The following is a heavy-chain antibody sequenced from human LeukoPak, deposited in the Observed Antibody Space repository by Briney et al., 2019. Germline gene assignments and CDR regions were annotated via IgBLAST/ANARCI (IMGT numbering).Heavy chain of an antibody. V-gene: IGHV4-59*01. J-gene: IGHJ4*02. CDR3: ATHSRSHYYDTSGVMRVWDY. CDR2: IYYTGST. CDR1: GGSISDYY. D-gene: IGHD3-22*01. Sequence: SETLSLTCAVSGGSISDYYWGWVRQPPGKGLEWIGYIYYTGSTNYNPSLESRVTISLDMSKNQFSLKLRSVTAADTAVYFCATHSRSHYYDTSGVMRVWDYWRQGTLVTVSS.